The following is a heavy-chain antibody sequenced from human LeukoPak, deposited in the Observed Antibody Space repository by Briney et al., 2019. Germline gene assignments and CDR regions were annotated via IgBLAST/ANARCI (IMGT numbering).Heavy chain of an antibody. CDR3: ARSGRGSGYYFPDY. V-gene: IGHV1-69*05. D-gene: IGHD3-22*01. J-gene: IGHJ4*02. CDR2: IIPIFGTA. Sequence: GSSVKVSCKASGGTFSSYAISWVRQAPGQGLEWMGGIIPIFGTANYAQKFQGRVAITTDESTSTAYTELSSLRSEDTAVYYCARSGRGSGYYFPDYWGQGTLVTVSS. CDR1: GGTFSSYA.